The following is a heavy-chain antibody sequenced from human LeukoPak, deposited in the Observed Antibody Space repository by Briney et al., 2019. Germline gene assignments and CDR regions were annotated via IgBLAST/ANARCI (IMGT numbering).Heavy chain of an antibody. Sequence: GGSLRLSCAASGFTFSSYSTNWVRQAPGKGLEWVSSISSSSSYIYYADSVKGRFTISRDNAKNSLYLQMNSLRAEDTAVYYCARGNCSGGSCYSYYYYYMDVWGKGTTVTVSS. CDR3: ARGNCSGGSCYSYYYYYMDV. J-gene: IGHJ6*03. CDR1: GFTFSSYS. CDR2: ISSSSSYI. V-gene: IGHV3-21*01. D-gene: IGHD2-15*01.